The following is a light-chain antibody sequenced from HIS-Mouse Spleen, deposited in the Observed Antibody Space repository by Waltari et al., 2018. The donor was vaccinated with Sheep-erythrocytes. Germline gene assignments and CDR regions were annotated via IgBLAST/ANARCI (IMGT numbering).Light chain of an antibody. V-gene: IGLV3-1*01. J-gene: IGLJ2*01. CDR2: QDS. CDR1: KLGDKY. Sequence: SYELTQPPSVSVSPGQTASITCSGDKLGDKYACWYQQKPGQSPVLVIYQDSKRPSGIHERFSGSNAGNTATLTISGTQAMDEADYYCQAWESSTAVFGGGTKLTVL. CDR3: QAWESSTAV.